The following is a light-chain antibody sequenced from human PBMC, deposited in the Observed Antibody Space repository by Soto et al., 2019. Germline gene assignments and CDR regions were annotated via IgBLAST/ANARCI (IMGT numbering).Light chain of an antibody. CDR1: SSNIRNNT. V-gene: IGLV1-44*01. J-gene: IGLJ2*01. CDR3: AAWNVSLDGVV. CDR2: TNS. Sequence: QSVLTQPPSASGTPGQRVTISCSGSSSNIRNNTVNWYQQVPGAAPKLLIYTNSERPSGVPDRFSGSKSGASDSLAISGLQSEDEAEYYCAAWNVSLDGVVFGGGTQLTVL.